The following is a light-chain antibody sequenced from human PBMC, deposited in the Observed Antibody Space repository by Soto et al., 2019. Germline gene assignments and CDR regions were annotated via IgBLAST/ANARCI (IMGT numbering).Light chain of an antibody. V-gene: IGKV1-33*01. CDR2: DAS. Sequence: DIQMTQSPSSLSASVGDRVTITCQASQDISRYLSWHQQKPGKAPQLLIHDASKLAPGVPSRFTGSGSATDFAFTINSLQPEDIGTYYCKQYDNLPYTFGQGIRLEIK. J-gene: IGKJ2*01. CDR1: QDISRY. CDR3: KQYDNLPYT.